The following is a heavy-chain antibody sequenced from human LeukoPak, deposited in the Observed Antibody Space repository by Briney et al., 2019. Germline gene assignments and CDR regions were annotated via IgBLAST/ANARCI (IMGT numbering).Heavy chain of an antibody. CDR3: TRPYYYDSSGSPDY. CDR1: DGSISSNSYY. Sequence: SETLSLTCTVSDGSISSNSYYWGWIRQPPGKGLEWIANIYYSGNTYYNPSLKSRVTISVDTSKNQFSLKLSSVTATDTAVYYCTRPYYYDSSGSPDYWGQGTLVTVSS. CDR2: IYYSGNT. V-gene: IGHV4-39*07. D-gene: IGHD3-22*01. J-gene: IGHJ4*02.